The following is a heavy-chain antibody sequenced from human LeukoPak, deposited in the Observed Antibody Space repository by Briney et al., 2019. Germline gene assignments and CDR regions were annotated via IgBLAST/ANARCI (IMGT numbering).Heavy chain of an antibody. Sequence: GGSLRLSCAPSGFSFPPYWWTWVGQAPGKGLEWVANIKDEGSEKDYLDSVKGRFTISRDNAKNSLSLQMNSLRAEDTAVYYCARDGFGGGFDHWGQGTLVTVSS. J-gene: IGHJ4*02. V-gene: IGHV3-7*04. D-gene: IGHD3-16*01. CDR3: ARDGFGGGFDH. CDR2: IKDEGSEK. CDR1: GFSFPPYW.